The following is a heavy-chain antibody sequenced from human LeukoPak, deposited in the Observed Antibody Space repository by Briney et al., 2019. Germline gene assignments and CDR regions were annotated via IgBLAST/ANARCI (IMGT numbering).Heavy chain of an antibody. J-gene: IGHJ5*02. V-gene: IGHV4-38-2*01. CDR1: GYSISSGYY. Sequence: SETPSLTCAVSGYSISSGYYWGWIRQPPGKGLEWIGSVHHSGSTYYNPSLKSRVTISVDTSKNQFSLKLSSVTAADTAVYYCARHGNYYDTSQSDPWGQGTLVTVSS. D-gene: IGHD3-22*01. CDR2: VHHSGST. CDR3: ARHGNYYDTSQSDP.